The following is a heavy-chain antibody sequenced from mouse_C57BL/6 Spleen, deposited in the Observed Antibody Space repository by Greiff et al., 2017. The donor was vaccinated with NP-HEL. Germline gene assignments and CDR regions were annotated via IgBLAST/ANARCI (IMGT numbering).Heavy chain of an antibody. CDR1: GYSFTGYY. D-gene: IGHD2-4*01. Sequence: LVESGPELVKPGASVKISCKASGYSFTGYYMNWVKQSPEKSLEWIGEINPSTGGTTYNQKFKAKATLTVDKSSSTAYMQLKSLTSEDSAVYYCASGYDYEFAYWGQGTLVTVSA. CDR2: INPSTGGT. J-gene: IGHJ3*01. V-gene: IGHV1-42*01. CDR3: ASGYDYEFAY.